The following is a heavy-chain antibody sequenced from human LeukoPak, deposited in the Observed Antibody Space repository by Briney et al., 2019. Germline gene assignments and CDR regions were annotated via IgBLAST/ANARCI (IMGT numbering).Heavy chain of an antibody. CDR2: TRNKANSYTT. CDR1: GLTFSSHG. CDR3: ARGVGGFDY. V-gene: IGHV3-72*01. J-gene: IGHJ4*02. Sequence: GGSLILSCAGSGLTFSSHGMSWVRQAPGKGLEWVGRTRNKANSYTTEYAASVKGRFTISRDDSDNSLYLQMNSLKTEDTAVYYWARGVGGFDYWGQGTLVTVSS. D-gene: IGHD1-26*01.